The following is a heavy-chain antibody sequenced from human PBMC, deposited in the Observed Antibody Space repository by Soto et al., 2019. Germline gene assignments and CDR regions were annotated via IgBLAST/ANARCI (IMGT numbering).Heavy chain of an antibody. CDR2: INHSGST. V-gene: IGHV4-34*01. CDR1: GGSFSGYY. J-gene: IGHJ5*02. D-gene: IGHD2-2*01. CDR3: ARGGRSTSCYAP. Sequence: QVQLQQWGAGLLKPSETLSLTCAVYGGSFSGYYWSWIRQPPGKGLEWIGEINHSGSTNYNPSLRSRVTVSVDTSKNQLALELSSVSAADTAVYYCARGGRSTSCYAPWGQGALVTVSS.